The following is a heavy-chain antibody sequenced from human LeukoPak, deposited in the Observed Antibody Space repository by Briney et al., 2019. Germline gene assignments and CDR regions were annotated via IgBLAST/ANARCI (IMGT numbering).Heavy chain of an antibody. CDR2: LYSGGST. J-gene: IGHJ2*01. D-gene: IGHD3-10*01. CDR3: ARVGDHYHWYLDV. V-gene: IGHV3-53*01. Sequence: GGSLTLSCEGSGFSVSTTYMNWVRQAPGKGLEWVSILYSGGSTYYADSVKGRFTVSRESSKNTLYLHMNSMRAEDTAVYYCARVGDHYHWYLDVWGRGTLVTASS. CDR1: GFSVSTTY.